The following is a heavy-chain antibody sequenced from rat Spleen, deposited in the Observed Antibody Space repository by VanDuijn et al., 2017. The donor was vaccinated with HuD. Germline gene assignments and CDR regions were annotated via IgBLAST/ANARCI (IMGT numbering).Heavy chain of an antibody. D-gene: IGHD1-9*01. CDR2: IWTGGTT. J-gene: IGHJ2*01. Sequence: QVHLQESGPGLVQPSQTLSLTCTVSGFSLTTYNVHWVRQPTGKGLEWMGIIWTGGTTDYNSALKSRLSISRDTSKSQVFLKMNSLQTEDIATYYCARSFYGYNYDQFDYWGQGVMVTVSS. V-gene: IGHV2-30*01. CDR3: ARSFYGYNYDQFDY. CDR1: GFSLTTYN.